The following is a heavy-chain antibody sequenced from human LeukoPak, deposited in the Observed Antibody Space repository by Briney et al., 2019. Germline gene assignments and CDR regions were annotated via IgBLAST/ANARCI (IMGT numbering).Heavy chain of an antibody. J-gene: IGHJ4*02. V-gene: IGHV3-74*01. Sequence: GGSLRLSCAASGFSFSNYGMHWVRQAPGKGLVWVSRINGDGTTTTYADSVKGRFTISRDNAKNTLYLQMNTLRAEDTAVYFCVRGGVDYWGQGTPVTVSS. CDR3: VRGGVDY. D-gene: IGHD3-3*01. CDR2: INGDGTTT. CDR1: GFSFSNYG.